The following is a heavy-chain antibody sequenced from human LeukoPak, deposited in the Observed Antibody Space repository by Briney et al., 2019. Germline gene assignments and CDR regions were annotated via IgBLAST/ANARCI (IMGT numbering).Heavy chain of an antibody. CDR1: GFTFSNYA. J-gene: IGHJ2*01. CDR2: ISYDGSNK. Sequence: PGGSLRLSCAASGFTFSNYAMHWVRQAPGKGLEWLAVISYDGSNKFYADSVKGRFTISRDNSKNTLYLQMNSLRAEDTAVYYCAKTGTTMSRNWYFDLWGRGTLVTVSS. CDR3: AKTGTTMSRNWYFDL. V-gene: IGHV3-30*04. D-gene: IGHD1-7*01.